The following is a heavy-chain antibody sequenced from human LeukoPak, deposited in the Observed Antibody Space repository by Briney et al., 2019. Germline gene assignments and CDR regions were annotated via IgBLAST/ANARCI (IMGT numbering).Heavy chain of an antibody. CDR3: VRGRFFYGWGMDV. CDR2: IRQDGREK. D-gene: IGHD3-10*01. J-gene: IGHJ6*02. Sequence: PGGSLRLSCVASGLTLDKYWMTWVRQAPGKGLEWVANIRQDGREKDLVDSVKGRFTISRDDATSSVYLQMSSVRVEDTAIYYCVRGRFFYGWGMDVWGQGTTVTVS. CDR1: GLTLDKYW. V-gene: IGHV3-7*03.